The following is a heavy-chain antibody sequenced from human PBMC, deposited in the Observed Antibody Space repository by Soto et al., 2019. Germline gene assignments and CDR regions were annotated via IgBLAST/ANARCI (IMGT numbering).Heavy chain of an antibody. CDR2: IKSKSDGGTT. V-gene: IGHV3-15*07. CDR1: GFSFSDAW. D-gene: IGHD3-22*01. Sequence: PGRSLRLSCAAPGFSFSDAWMNWVRQAPGKGLEWVARIKSKSDGGTTDYAAPVKGRFTISRDDSKNTLYLQINSLRAEDTAVYYCAKDRDSSGYYYRNYWGQGTLVTVSS. CDR3: AKDRDSSGYYYRNY. J-gene: IGHJ4*02.